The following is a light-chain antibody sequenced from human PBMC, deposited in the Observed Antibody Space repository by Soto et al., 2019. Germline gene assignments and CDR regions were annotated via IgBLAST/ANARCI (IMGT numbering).Light chain of an antibody. CDR3: LSLDSSLSVV. Sequence: QSVLTQPPSVSGAPGQRVTISCTGSSSNIGAGYDVHWYQQLPGRAPKLLIYGNTNRPSGVPDRFSGYKSGTSASLAITGLQAEDEADYYCLSLDSSLSVVFGGGTKVTVL. V-gene: IGLV1-40*01. J-gene: IGLJ2*01. CDR1: SSNIGAGYD. CDR2: GNT.